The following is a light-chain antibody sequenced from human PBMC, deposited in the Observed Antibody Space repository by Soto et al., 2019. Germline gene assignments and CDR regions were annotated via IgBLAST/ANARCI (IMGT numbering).Light chain of an antibody. CDR1: QSVVYSRDGIAY. Sequence: DVVMTQSPLSLPVTLGQSASISCSSSQSVVYSRDGIAYLSWYQQRPGQSPRRLIYKASKRDPGAQERISGSGSGADFPLTISRVEAEDVGDYYGMQGKHCPPTVGRRTK. V-gene: IGKV2-30*01. CDR3: MQGKHCPPT. CDR2: KAS. J-gene: IGKJ1*01.